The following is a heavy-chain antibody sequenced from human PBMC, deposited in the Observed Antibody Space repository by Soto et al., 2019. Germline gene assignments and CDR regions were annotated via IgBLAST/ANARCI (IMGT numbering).Heavy chain of an antibody. J-gene: IGHJ5*02. D-gene: IGHD6-6*01. Sequence: ASVKVSCKASGYTFTSFGITWVRQAPGQDLEWMGWISAYNGDTYYAPRLQGRVTMTTDTSTTTVYMELKNLKSDDTAVYYCARDQEYSTSGLYWFDLWGQGTLVTVAS. CDR1: GYTFTSFG. CDR3: ARDQEYSTSGLYWFDL. V-gene: IGHV1-18*04. CDR2: ISAYNGDT.